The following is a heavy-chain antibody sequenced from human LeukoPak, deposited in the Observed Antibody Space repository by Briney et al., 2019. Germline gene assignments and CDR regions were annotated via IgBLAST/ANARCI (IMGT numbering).Heavy chain of an antibody. CDR3: ASELSNWGNWYFDL. CDR1: GGSFSGYY. D-gene: IGHD7-27*01. J-gene: IGHJ2*01. Sequence: SETLSLTCAVYGGSFSGYYWSWIRQPPGKGLEWIGEINHSGSTNYNPSLKSRVTISVDTSKNQFSLKLSSVTAADTAVYYCASELSNWGNWYFDLWGQGTLVIVSS. CDR2: INHSGST. V-gene: IGHV4-34*01.